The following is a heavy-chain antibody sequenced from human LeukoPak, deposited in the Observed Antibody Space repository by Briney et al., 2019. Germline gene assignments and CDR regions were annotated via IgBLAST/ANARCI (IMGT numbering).Heavy chain of an antibody. Sequence: PSETLSLTCTVSGGSISSSSYYWGWIRQPPGKGLEWIGSIYYSGSTYYNPSLKSRVTISVDTSKNQFSLKLSSVTAADTAVYCCARRDGGSYHVVHFDYWGQGTLVTVSS. J-gene: IGHJ4*02. CDR2: IYYSGST. CDR1: GGSISSSSYY. D-gene: IGHD1-26*01. CDR3: ARRDGGSYHVVHFDY. V-gene: IGHV4-39*01.